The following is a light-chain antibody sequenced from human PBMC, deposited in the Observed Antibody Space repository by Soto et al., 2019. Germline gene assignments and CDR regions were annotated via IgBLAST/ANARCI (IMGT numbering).Light chain of an antibody. CDR1: QSVSSSY. J-gene: IGKJ5*01. V-gene: IGKV3-20*01. CDR2: GAS. CDR3: QQYGSSPRIT. Sequence: DIVLTQSPGTQSFPLGERATLSCKASQSVSSSYLAWYQQKPGQAHRLIIYGASSRATGIPDRFSGSGSGTDFTLTISRLEPEDFAVYYCQQYGSSPRITFGQGTRLDIK.